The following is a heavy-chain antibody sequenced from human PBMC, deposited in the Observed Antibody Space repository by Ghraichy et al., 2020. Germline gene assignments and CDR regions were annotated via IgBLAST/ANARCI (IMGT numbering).Heavy chain of an antibody. Sequence: GALRLSCGASGFTFGRYAMTWVRQAPGKGLEWVSTIVGGGDSTNYADSVKGRFTISRDNSKNTLYLQMNSLRAEDTAAYYCAKGCASASCFRMDVWGKGTTVTVSS. CDR1: GFTFGRYA. CDR2: IVGGGDST. CDR3: AKGCASASCFRMDV. V-gene: IGHV3-23*01. J-gene: IGHJ6*03. D-gene: IGHD2-2*01.